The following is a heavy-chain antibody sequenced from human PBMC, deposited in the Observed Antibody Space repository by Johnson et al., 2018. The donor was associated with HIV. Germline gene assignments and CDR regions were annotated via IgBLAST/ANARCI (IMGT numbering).Heavy chain of an antibody. CDR2: ISYDGGNI. Sequence: QVQLVESGGGVVQPGRSLRLSCAASGFTFSSYAMHWVRQAPGKGLDWVAVISYDGGNIYYTDSVKGRFTISRTNSKNTVYVQMSSLRAEDTAVYPCATAYCNGGSCYSHLDAFDIWGRGTMVTVSS. D-gene: IGHD2-15*01. CDR1: GFTFSSYA. V-gene: IGHV3-30*04. CDR3: ATAYCNGGSCYSHLDAFDI. J-gene: IGHJ3*02.